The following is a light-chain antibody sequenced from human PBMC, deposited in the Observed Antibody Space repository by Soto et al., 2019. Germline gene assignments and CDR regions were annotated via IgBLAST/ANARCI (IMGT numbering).Light chain of an antibody. CDR1: QGITND. CDR2: GAS. J-gene: IGKJ3*01. Sequence: DIQMTQSPSSLSASVGDRVTITCRASQGITNDLGWYQQKPGEAPKRLIYGASTLQRGAPSRFSGSGSGTEFILTISNLQPEDFATYYCLQYKNFPFTFGPGTKVDIK. V-gene: IGKV1-17*02. CDR3: LQYKNFPFT.